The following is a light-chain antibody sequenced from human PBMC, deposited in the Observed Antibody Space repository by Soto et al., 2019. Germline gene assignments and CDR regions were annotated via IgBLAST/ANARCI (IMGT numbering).Light chain of an antibody. CDR1: SSDIGGSNS. CDR3: ATNKSVTHTPVV. V-gene: IGLV2-14*01. Sequence: QSALTQPASVSGSPGQSITISCTGTSSDIGGSNSVSWYQQHPGKAPKLLIYDVSNWPSGVSNRFSGSKSGNTASLTISGLQAEDVVVYYSATNKSVTHTPVVSGGGTK. J-gene: IGLJ2*01. CDR2: DVS.